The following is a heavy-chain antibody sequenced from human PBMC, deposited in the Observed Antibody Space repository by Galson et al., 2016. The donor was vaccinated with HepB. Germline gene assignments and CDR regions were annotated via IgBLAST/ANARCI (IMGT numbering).Heavy chain of an antibody. D-gene: IGHD1-1*01. Sequence: SLRLSCAASGFTFSRAWMNWVRQAPGKGLECVANIKQDGSEKDYVDSVKGRFTVSRDNARNSLNLQIDSLRADDTAVYYCATGATGTTDYWGQGTLVTVSS. CDR1: GFTFSRAW. V-gene: IGHV3-7*03. J-gene: IGHJ4*02. CDR2: IKQDGSEK. CDR3: ATGATGTTDY.